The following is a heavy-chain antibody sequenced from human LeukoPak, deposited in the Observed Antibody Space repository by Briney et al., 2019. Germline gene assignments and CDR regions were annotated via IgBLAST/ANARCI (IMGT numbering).Heavy chain of an antibody. CDR2: IYYSGST. Sequence: PSETLSLTCTVSGGSISSGGYYWSWIRQHPGKGLEWIGYIYYSGSTYYNPSLKSRVTISVDTSKNQFSLKLSSVTAADTAVYYCARESYGRSSGYYAFDYWGQGTLVTVSS. CDR1: GGSISSGGYY. D-gene: IGHD3-22*01. V-gene: IGHV4-31*03. CDR3: ARESYGRSSGYYAFDY. J-gene: IGHJ4*02.